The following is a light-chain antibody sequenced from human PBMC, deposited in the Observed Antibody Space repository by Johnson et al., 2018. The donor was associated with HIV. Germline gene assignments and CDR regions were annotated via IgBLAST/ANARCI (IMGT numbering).Light chain of an antibody. J-gene: IGLJ1*01. CDR2: DNN. CDR3: ATWDSSLSAGRV. V-gene: IGLV1-51*01. Sequence: QSVLTQPPSVSAAPGQKVTISCSGSSSNIGNNYVSWYQQLPGTAPKLLIYDNNKRPSGIPDRFSGSKSGTSATLGITGLQTGDEADYSCATWDSSLSAGRVFGTGTKFTFL. CDR1: SSNIGNNY.